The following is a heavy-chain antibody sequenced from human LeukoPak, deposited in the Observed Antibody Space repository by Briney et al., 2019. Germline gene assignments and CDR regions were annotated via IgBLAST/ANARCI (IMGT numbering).Heavy chain of an antibody. J-gene: IGHJ2*01. V-gene: IGHV4-59*01. CDR2: IYYSGST. CDR1: GGSISSYY. Sequence: SETLSLTCTVSGGSISSYYWSWIRQPPGKGLEWIGYIYYSGSTNYNPSLKSRVTISVDTSKNQFSLKLSSMTAADTAVYYCARDLTGDLTPYWYFDLWGRGTLVTVSS. D-gene: IGHD7-27*01. CDR3: ARDLTGDLTPYWYFDL.